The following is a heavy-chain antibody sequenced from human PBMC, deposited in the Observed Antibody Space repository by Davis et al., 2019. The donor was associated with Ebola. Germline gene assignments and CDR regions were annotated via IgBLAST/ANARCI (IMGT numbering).Heavy chain of an antibody. V-gene: IGHV3-33*01. D-gene: IGHD6-13*01. CDR1: GFTFSSYV. Sequence: PGGSLRLSCAASGFTFSSYVMHWVRQAPGKGLEWVAVIWSDGSTKYYADSVKGRFTISRDNSRNTLYLQMNSLRADDTAVYYCARESPIEAADTGTFDYWGQGTLVTVSS. J-gene: IGHJ4*02. CDR3: ARESPIEAADTGTFDY. CDR2: IWSDGSTK.